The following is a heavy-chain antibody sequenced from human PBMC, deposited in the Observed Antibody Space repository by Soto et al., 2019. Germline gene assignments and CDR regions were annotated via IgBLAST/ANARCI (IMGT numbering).Heavy chain of an antibody. V-gene: IGHV3-23*01. CDR1: GFTFSSYA. CDR3: AKGASSSATSLRGNWFDP. CDR2: ISGSGGST. D-gene: IGHD6-13*01. Sequence: GGSLRLSCAASGFTFSSYAMSWVRQAPGKGLEWVSAISGSGGSTYYADSVKGRFTISRDNSKNTLYLQMNSLRAEGTAVSAGAKGASSSATSLRGNWFDPWGQGTLVTVSS. J-gene: IGHJ5*02.